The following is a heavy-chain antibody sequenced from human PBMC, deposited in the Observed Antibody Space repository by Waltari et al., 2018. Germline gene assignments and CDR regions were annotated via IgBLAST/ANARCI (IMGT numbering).Heavy chain of an antibody. CDR3: ARDPTKGVYNWFDP. V-gene: IGHV4-34*01. CDR1: GGSFSGYY. Sequence: QVQLQQWGAGLLKPSETLSLTCAVYGGSFSGYYWSWIRQPPGKGLEWIGSTYYDGTTHYNSSLKGRATISVDPTKNQFSLEISSTTAADTAVYYCARDPTKGVYNWFDPWGQGILVIVSS. J-gene: IGHJ5*02. D-gene: IGHD3-10*01. CDR2: TYYDGTT.